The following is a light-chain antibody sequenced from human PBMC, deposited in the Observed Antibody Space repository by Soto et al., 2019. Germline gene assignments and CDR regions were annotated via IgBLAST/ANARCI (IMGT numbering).Light chain of an antibody. CDR1: QSVSSIY. J-gene: IGKJ1*01. V-gene: IGKV3-20*01. Sequence: EIVLTQSPGTLSLSPGETATLSCRASQSVSSIYLAWYQQKPGQAPWLLIYGASSRATGIPDRFSGSGSGTDFTLTISRLEPEDFAVYYCQQYGSSRWTFGQGTKVEI. CDR2: GAS. CDR3: QQYGSSRWT.